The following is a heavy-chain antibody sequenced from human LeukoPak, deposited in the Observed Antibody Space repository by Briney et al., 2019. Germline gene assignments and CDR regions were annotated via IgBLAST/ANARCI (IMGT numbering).Heavy chain of an antibody. V-gene: IGHV1-18*01. CDR1: GYTFRDYG. J-gene: IGHJ3*01. Sequence: ASVKVSCKASGYTFRDYGISWVRQAPGQGLEWMGWISPYNANTNYAQKLQGRVTMTTDAPTSTAYMELRSLGPDDTAVYYCARSISMVRGAIRDSFDVWGQGTMVTVSS. D-gene: IGHD3-10*01. CDR3: ARSISMVRGAIRDSFDV. CDR2: ISPYNANT.